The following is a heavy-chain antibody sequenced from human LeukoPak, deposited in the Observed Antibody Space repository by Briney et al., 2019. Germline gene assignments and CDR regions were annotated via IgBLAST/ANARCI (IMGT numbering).Heavy chain of an antibody. J-gene: IGHJ4*02. CDR3: ARDPYYYGSGSYYNY. V-gene: IGHV3-30-3*01. Sequence: TGGSLRLSCAASGFTFSSYAMHWVRQAPGKGLEWVAVISYDGSNKYYADSVKGRFTISRDNSKNTLYLQMNSLRAEDTAVYYCARDPYYYGSGSYYNYWGQGTLVTVSS. CDR1: GFTFSSYA. D-gene: IGHD3-10*01. CDR2: ISYDGSNK.